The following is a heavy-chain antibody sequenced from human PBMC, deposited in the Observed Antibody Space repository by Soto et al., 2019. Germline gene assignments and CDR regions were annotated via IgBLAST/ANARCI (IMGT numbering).Heavy chain of an antibody. CDR3: ARDRYDFWSGFGGFGY. D-gene: IGHD3-3*01. Sequence: GASVKVSCTASRFAFTSSAVQWARHARGQRLEWIGWIAVARGNTNYAQKFPGRVTMTRDTSISTAYMEMSRLRSDHTAVYYCARDRYDFWSGFGGFGYWGQGTLVTVSS. V-gene: IGHV1-58*01. CDR1: RFAFTSSA. J-gene: IGHJ4*02. CDR2: IAVARGNT.